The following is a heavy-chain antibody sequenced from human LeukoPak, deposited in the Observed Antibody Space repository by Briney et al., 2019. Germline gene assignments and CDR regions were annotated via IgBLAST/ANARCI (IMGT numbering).Heavy chain of an antibody. CDR2: INPNSGGT. D-gene: IGHD2-2*01. Sequence: ASVKVSCKASGYTFTGYYMHWVRQAPGQGLEWMGWINPNSGGTNYAQKFQGRVTMTRDTSISTAYMELSRLRSDDAAVYYCARERVPAYCYYYMDVWGKGTTVTVSS. CDR3: ARERVPAYCYYYMDV. J-gene: IGHJ6*03. V-gene: IGHV1-2*02. CDR1: GYTFTGYY.